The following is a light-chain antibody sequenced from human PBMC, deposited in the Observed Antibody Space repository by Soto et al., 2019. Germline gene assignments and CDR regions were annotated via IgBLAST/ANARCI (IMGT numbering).Light chain of an antibody. CDR3: QNDNSYSEA. CDR1: QTISSW. Sequence: DIQMTQSPSTLSGSVGDRVTITCRASQTISSWLAWYQQKPGKASKLLIYKASTLKSGVPSRFSGSGSGTEFGLTISSLQPDDFASYYCQNDNSYSEACGQVTKVEIK. V-gene: IGKV1-5*03. CDR2: KAS. J-gene: IGKJ1*01.